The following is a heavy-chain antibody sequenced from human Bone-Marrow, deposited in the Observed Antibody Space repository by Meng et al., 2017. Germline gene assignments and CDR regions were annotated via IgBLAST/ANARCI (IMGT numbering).Heavy chain of an antibody. J-gene: IGHJ6*01. CDR1: GGTFSSYA. CDR3: ARVFYGGNGGDRYYYYYGMDV. D-gene: IGHD4-23*01. V-gene: IGHV1-69*06. CDR2: IIPIFGTA. Sequence: SVKVSCKASGGTFSSYAISWVRQAPGQGLEWMGGIIPIFGTANYAQKFQGRVTITADKSTSTAYMELSSLRSEDTAVYYCARVFYGGNGGDRYYYYYGMDVWGQGNTV.